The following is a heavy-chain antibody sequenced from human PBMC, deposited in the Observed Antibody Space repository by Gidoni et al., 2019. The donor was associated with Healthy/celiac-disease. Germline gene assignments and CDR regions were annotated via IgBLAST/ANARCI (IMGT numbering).Heavy chain of an antibody. D-gene: IGHD4-17*01. CDR3: ARARTYGDYTPGRFDP. CDR1: GYSISSGYY. V-gene: IGHV4-38-2*02. Sequence: QVQLQESGPGLVKPSETLSLTCTVSGYSISSGYYWGWIRQPPGKGLEWIGSIYHSGSTYYNPSLKSRVTISVDTSKNQFSLKLSSVTAADTAVYYCARARTYGDYTPGRFDPWGQGTLVTVSS. J-gene: IGHJ5*02. CDR2: IYHSGST.